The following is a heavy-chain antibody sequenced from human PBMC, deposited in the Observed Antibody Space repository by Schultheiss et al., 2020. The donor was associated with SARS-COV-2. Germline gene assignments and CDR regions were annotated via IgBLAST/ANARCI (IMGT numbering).Heavy chain of an antibody. CDR2: INHSGST. Sequence: SETLSLTCAVSGYSISSGYYWSWIRQPPGKGLEWIGEINHSGSTNYNPSLKSRVTISVDTSKNQFFLKLSSVTAADTAVYYCAREPIFRGGRLYFFDYWGQGALVTVSS. J-gene: IGHJ4*02. D-gene: IGHD3-10*01. CDR3: AREPIFRGGRLYFFDY. CDR1: GYSISSGYY. V-gene: IGHV4-34*01.